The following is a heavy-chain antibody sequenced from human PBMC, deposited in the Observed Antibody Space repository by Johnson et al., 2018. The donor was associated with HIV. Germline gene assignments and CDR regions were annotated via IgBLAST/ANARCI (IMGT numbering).Heavy chain of an antibody. CDR1: GFTFSSYG. Sequence: QVQLVESGGGVVQPGRSLRLSCAASGFTFSSYGMHWVRQAPGKGLEWVAVIWYDGSNKYYADSVKGRFTISRDNAKNSLYLQMNSLRAEDTALYYFARERLRAGAFDIWGEGKLVTVSS. CDR2: IWYDGSNK. D-gene: IGHD6-13*01. V-gene: IGHV3-33*01. J-gene: IGHJ3*02. CDR3: ARERLRAGAFDI.